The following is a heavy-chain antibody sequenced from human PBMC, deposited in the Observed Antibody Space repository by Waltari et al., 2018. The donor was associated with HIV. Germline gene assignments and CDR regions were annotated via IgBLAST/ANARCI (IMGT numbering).Heavy chain of an antibody. CDR1: GFTFSSHW. CDR3: TREGVETTAPADY. V-gene: IGHV3-74*01. J-gene: IGHJ4*02. Sequence: EVQLVESGGGLVQAGGSLRLSCAASGFTFSSHWMHWVRQAPGKGLVWVARINGDGSGTSYADSVRGRFSISRENAENSLHLHMNSVRPEDTGLYYCTREGVETTAPADYWGQGTLVTVSS. CDR2: INGDGSGT. D-gene: IGHD4-17*01.